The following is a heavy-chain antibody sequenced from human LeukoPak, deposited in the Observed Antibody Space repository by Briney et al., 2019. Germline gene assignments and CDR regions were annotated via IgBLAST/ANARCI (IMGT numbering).Heavy chain of an antibody. V-gene: IGHV3-53*01. CDR3: ARRAGAYSHPYDY. CDR2: IYSGNT. CDR1: GFTLSNAW. J-gene: IGHJ4*02. Sequence: GGSLRLSCAASGFTLSNAWMNWVRQAPGKGLEWVSFIYSGNTHYSDSVKGRFTISRDNSKNTLYLQMNSLRAEDTAVYYCARRAGAYSHPYDYWGQGTLVTVSS. D-gene: IGHD4/OR15-4a*01.